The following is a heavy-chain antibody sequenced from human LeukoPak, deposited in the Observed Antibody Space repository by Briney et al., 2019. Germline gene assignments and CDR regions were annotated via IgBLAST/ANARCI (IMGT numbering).Heavy chain of an antibody. J-gene: IGHJ4*02. CDR3: ARDGFTMIVVGPFDY. Sequence: SETLSLTCTVSGGSISSSSYYWGWIRQPPGKGLEWIGSIYYSGSTYYNPSLKRRVTISVDTSKNQFSLKLSSVTAADTAVYYCARDGFTMIVVGPFDYWGQGTLVTVSS. V-gene: IGHV4-39*07. CDR1: GGSISSSSYY. CDR2: IYYSGST. D-gene: IGHD3-22*01.